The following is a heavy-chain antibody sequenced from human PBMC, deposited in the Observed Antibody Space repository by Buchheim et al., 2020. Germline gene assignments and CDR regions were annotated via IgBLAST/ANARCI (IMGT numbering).Heavy chain of an antibody. D-gene: IGHD5-18*01. CDR2: SYYTEST. Sequence: QVQLQESGPGLVKPSETLSLTCTVSGDSVSSSSYYWSWIRQPPRKGLEWIGYSYYTESTNYNPSLKSRVTISVDTSKNQFSLKLSSVTAADTAVYYCARESRYSYGFGNYWGQGTL. J-gene: IGHJ4*02. CDR1: GDSVSSSSYY. CDR3: ARESRYSYGFGNY. V-gene: IGHV4-61*01.